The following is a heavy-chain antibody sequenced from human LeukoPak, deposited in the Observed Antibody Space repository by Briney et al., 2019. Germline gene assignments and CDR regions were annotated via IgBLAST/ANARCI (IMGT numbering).Heavy chain of an antibody. V-gene: IGHV3-15*01. CDR2: IKSKTDGGTT. J-gene: IGHJ4*02. Sequence: SGGSLRLSCATSGFTFSNAWMSWVRRAPGKGLEWVGRIKSKTDGGTTDYAAVVKGRFIISRDDSENTLYLQMNSLKTQDTAVYYCTTMTIVPTDYWGQGTLVTVSS. CDR1: GFTFSNAW. CDR3: TTMTIVPTDY. D-gene: IGHD2-2*01.